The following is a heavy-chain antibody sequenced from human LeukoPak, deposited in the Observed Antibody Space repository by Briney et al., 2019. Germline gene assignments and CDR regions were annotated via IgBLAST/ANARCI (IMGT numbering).Heavy chain of an antibody. CDR1: VGSLSSSSYY. J-gene: IGHJ4*02. CDR3: ARDRGDPGGFDY. D-gene: IGHD4-17*01. Sequence: PSRTLSLTCTVSVGSLSSSSYYWGGIRQPPGEGLEWIVSIYYSGRTYYNPALKRRVTISVDTSKTQFSLKLSSVAAADTAVYYCARDRGDPGGFDYWGQGTLVTVSS. V-gene: IGHV4-39*07. CDR2: IYYSGRT.